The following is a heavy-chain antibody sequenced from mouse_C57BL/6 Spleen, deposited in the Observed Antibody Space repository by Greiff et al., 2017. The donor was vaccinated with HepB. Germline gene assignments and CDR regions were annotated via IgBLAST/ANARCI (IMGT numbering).Heavy chain of an antibody. Sequence: EVQLVESGGGLVQPGGSLKLSCAASGFTFSDYGMAWVRQAPRKGPEWVAFISNLAYSIYYADTVTGRFTISRENAKHTLYLEMSSLRSEDTAMYYCARIYDYDVEYYFDYWGQGTTLTVSS. J-gene: IGHJ2*01. D-gene: IGHD2-4*01. CDR1: GFTFSDYG. V-gene: IGHV5-15*01. CDR2: ISNLAYSI. CDR3: ARIYDYDVEYYFDY.